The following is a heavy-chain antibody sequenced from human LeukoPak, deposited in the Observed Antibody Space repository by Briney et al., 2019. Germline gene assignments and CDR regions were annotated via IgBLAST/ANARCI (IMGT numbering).Heavy chain of an antibody. CDR1: GGSISSSSYY. J-gene: IGHJ4*02. CDR3: ARRTPPDYYGSGSYYFDY. V-gene: IGHV4-39*01. D-gene: IGHD3-10*01. CDR2: IYYSGST. Sequence: SETLSLTCTVSGGSISSSSYYWGWIRQPPGKGLEWIGSIYYSGSTYYHPSLKSRVTISVDTSKNQFSLKLSSVTAADTAVYYCARRTPPDYYGSGSYYFDYWGQGTLVTVSS.